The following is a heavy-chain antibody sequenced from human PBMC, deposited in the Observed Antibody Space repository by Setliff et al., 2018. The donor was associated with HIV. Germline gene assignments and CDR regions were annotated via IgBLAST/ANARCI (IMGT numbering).Heavy chain of an antibody. D-gene: IGHD2-15*01. CDR1: GGSVSSGSYC. J-gene: IGHJ6*02. CDR2: IQHSGRI. V-gene: IGHV4-39*02. CDR3: ARDSVVPMASLYYYGMDV. Sequence: PSETLSLTCTVSGGSVSSGSYCWSWIRQPPGKGLEWIGEIQHSGRINYNPSLRSRVTTSVDTSKNQFSLRLSSVTVADTAVYYCARDSVVPMASLYYYGMDVWGQGTTVTVSS.